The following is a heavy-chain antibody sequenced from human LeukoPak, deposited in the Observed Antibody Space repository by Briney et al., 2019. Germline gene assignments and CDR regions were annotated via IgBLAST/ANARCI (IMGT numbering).Heavy chain of an antibody. J-gene: IGHJ5*02. CDR2: IYPGDSDT. D-gene: IGHD6-6*01. Sequence: GESLKISCKASGYSFTSYWIGWVRQMPGKGLEWMGIIYPGDSDTRYSPSFQGQVTISADKSISTAYLQWSSLKASDTAMYYCARGSIAARPSDWFDPWGQGTLVTVSS. CDR3: ARGSIAARPSDWFDP. CDR1: GYSFTSYW. V-gene: IGHV5-51*01.